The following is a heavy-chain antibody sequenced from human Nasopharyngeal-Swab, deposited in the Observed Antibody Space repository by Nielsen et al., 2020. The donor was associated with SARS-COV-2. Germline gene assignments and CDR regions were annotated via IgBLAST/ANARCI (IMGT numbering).Heavy chain of an antibody. Sequence: ASVKVSCKASGYTFTSYYMHWVRQAPGQGLEWMGIINPSGGSTSYAQKFQGRVTVTRDTSTSTVYMELSSLRSEDTAVYYCARDQYDFWSGYWSPGYYYGMDVWGQGTTVTVSS. V-gene: IGHV1-46*01. CDR2: INPSGGST. CDR1: GYTFTSYY. J-gene: IGHJ6*02. CDR3: ARDQYDFWSGYWSPGYYYGMDV. D-gene: IGHD3-3*01.